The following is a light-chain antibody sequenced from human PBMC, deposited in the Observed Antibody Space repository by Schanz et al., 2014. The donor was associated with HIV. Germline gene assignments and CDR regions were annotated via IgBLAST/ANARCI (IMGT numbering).Light chain of an antibody. CDR1: SGHSSYA. V-gene: IGLV4-69*01. CDR3: QTWATGIVV. J-gene: IGLJ2*01. Sequence: QLVLTQLPSASASLGASVKLTCTLSSGHSSYAIAWHQQQPEKGPRYLMKLNSDGSHSKGDGIPDRFSGSSSGAERYLAISSLQSEDEADYCCQTWATGIVVVGGGTKLPVL. CDR2: LNSDGSH.